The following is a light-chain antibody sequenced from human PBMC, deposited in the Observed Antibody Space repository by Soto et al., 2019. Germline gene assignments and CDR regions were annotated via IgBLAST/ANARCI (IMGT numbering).Light chain of an antibody. Sequence: EIVLTQSPGTLSLSPGERATLSCRASQSVSNSYLAWYQRIPGQSPRLLIYGASRRATGIPDRFSGSGSGTEFTLTISRLEPEDFAVYDCQQYDSSPWTFGQGTQVEIK. J-gene: IGKJ1*01. CDR3: QQYDSSPWT. CDR1: QSVSNSY. CDR2: GAS. V-gene: IGKV3-20*01.